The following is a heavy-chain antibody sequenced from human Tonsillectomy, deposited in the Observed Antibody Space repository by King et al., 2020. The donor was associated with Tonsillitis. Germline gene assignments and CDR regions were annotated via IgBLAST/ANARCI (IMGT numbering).Heavy chain of an antibody. D-gene: IGHD6-13*01. CDR2: MNPNSGNT. CDR1: GYTFTSYD. J-gene: IGHJ6*02. CDR3: ARGRYSSSWYAYGMDV. V-gene: IGHV1-8*01. Sequence: QLVQSGAEVKKPGASVKVSCKASGYTFTSYDINWVRQATGQGLEWMGWMNPNSGNTGYAQKFQGRVTMTRNTSISTAYLELSSLRSEDTAVYYCARGRYSSSWYAYGMDVWGQGTTVTVSS.